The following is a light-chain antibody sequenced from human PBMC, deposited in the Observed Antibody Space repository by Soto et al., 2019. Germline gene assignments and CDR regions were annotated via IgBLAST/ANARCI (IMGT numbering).Light chain of an antibody. J-gene: IGLJ3*02. CDR1: SSDVGGYNY. CDR2: EVS. V-gene: IGLV2-14*01. Sequence: QSALTQPASVSGSPGQSITISCTGTSSDVGGYNYVSWYQHHPGKAPKLMIYEVSNRPSGVSNRFSGSKSGNTASLTISGLQAEDEADYYCSSFTSSSPGVFGGGTKLTVL. CDR3: SSFTSSSPGV.